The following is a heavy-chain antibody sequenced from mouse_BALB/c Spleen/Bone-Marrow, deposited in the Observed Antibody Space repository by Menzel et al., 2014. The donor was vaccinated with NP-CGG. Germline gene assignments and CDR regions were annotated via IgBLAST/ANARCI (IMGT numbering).Heavy chain of an antibody. CDR2: IDPENGDT. CDR3: DAWGYFDY. Sequence: VKLSCTASGFNIKDYYMHWVKQRPEQGLEWIGWIDPENGDTEYAPKFQGKATMTADTSSNTAYLQLSSLTSEDTAVYYCDAWGYFDYLSQGTPLTVSS. CDR1: GFNIKDYY. V-gene: IGHV14-4*02. J-gene: IGHJ2*01.